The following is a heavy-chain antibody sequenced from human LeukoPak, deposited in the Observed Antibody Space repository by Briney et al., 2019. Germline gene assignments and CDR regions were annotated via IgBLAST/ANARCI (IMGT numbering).Heavy chain of an antibody. V-gene: IGHV3-13*01. CDR2: IGISGDT. J-gene: IGHJ4*02. Sequence: GGSLRLSCAASGFTLRSYDMHWVRQVTGKGLEWVSAIGISGDTYYPNSVKGRFTISRENAKNSLYLQMNSLTAGDTVVYYCARGGIPVSGIDEIDYWGQGTLVTVSS. CDR1: GFTLRSYD. D-gene: IGHD6-19*01. CDR3: ARGGIPVSGIDEIDY.